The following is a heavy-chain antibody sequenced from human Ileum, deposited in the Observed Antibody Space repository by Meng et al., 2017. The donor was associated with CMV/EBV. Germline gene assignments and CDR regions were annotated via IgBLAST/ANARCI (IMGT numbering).Heavy chain of an antibody. CDR3: ARDWFVGSYYLVGY. D-gene: IGHD1-26*01. Sequence: ASGFTFSSYAMHWVRQAPGKGLEWVAVISYDGSNKYYADSVKGRFTISRDNSKNTLYLQMNSLRAEDTAVYYCARDWFVGSYYLVGYWGQGTLVTVSS. V-gene: IGHV3-30*04. CDR2: ISYDGSNK. CDR1: GFTFSSYA. J-gene: IGHJ4*02.